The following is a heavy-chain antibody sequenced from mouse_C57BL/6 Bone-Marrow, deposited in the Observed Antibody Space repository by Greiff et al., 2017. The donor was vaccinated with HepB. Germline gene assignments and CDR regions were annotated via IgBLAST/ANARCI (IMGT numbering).Heavy chain of an antibody. J-gene: IGHJ4*01. Sequence: QVQLQQSGAELMKPGASVKLSCKATGYTFTGYWIEWVKQRPGHGLEWIGEILPGSGSTNYNEKFKGKATFTADTSSNTAYMQLSSLTTEDSAIYYCARPPGAGYDGSNAMDYWGQGTSVTVSS. V-gene: IGHV1-9*01. D-gene: IGHD1-1*01. CDR3: ARPPGAGYDGSNAMDY. CDR1: GYTFTGYW. CDR2: ILPGSGST.